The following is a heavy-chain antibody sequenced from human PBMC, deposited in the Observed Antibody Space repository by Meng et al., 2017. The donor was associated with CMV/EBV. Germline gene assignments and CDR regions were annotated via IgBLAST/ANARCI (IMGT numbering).Heavy chain of an antibody. V-gene: IGHV1-46*04. Sequence: CPASGYSRSTYYWRWVRQAPGKGLEWIGRIDSSGRSNIYAQHMSRRAIMAKKTTKRTVQMQRTRTGAEDTAYYCAAGVPGSGGFDYWGQGTLVTVSS. CDR1: GYSRSTYY. CDR2: IDSSGRSN. D-gene: IGHD3-10*01. J-gene: IGHJ4*02. CDR3: AAGVPGSGGFDY.